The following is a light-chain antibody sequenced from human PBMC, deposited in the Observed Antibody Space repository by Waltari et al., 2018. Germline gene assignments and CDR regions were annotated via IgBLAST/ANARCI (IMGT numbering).Light chain of an antibody. CDR3: QQYFNSPIA. Sequence: DIVMTQSPDSLLVSLGERPTISCNSSQSILYTSNDKNYLAWYQQKAGQPPRLLVHWASIRESGVPDRFRGSGSGTDFTLTISNLQPEDVAFYWCQQYFNSPIAFGQGTRLEIK. CDR1: QSILYTSNDKNY. CDR2: WAS. V-gene: IGKV4-1*01. J-gene: IGKJ5*01.